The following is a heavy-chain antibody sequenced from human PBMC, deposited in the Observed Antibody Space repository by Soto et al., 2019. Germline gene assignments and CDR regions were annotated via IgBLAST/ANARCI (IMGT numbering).Heavy chain of an antibody. V-gene: IGHV3-23*01. CDR3: ARKVLGSTSRPDWWYFDL. CDR2: ISGGGDRT. J-gene: IGHJ2*01. D-gene: IGHD2-2*01. CDR1: GFTFINYA. Sequence: EVQLLESGGGLVQPGGSLRLSCVGSGFTFINYARNWVRQTPGRGLEWVSGISGGGDRTFDADSVKGRFTISRDNSKNTVNLQMNSLRVDDTAVYYCARKVLGSTSRPDWWYFDLWGRGTLVTVSS.